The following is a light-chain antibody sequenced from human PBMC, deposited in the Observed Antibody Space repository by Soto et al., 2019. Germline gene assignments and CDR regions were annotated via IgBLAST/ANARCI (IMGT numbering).Light chain of an antibody. CDR2: GAS. V-gene: IGKV3-15*01. Sequence: ETVMTQSPATLSVSPGERATLSCRASQSVSSNLGWYQQKPGQTPRLLISGASTRATGIPARFSGSGSGTEFTLTISSLQSEDFAVYYCQQYNDWPRTFGQGTKVEIK. J-gene: IGKJ1*01. CDR3: QQYNDWPRT. CDR1: QSVSSN.